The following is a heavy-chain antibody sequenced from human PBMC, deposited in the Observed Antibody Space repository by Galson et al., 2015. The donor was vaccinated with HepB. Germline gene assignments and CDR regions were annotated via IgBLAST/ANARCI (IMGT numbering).Heavy chain of an antibody. V-gene: IGHV3-23*01. Sequence: SLRLSCAASGFTFSSYAMSWVRQAPGKGLEWVSAISGSGGSTYYADSVEGRFTISRDNSKNTLYLQMNSLRAEDTAVYYCAKEYDSSGYYWYYFDYWGQGTLVTVSS. CDR2: ISGSGGST. CDR3: AKEYDSSGYYWYYFDY. CDR1: GFTFSSYA. J-gene: IGHJ4*02. D-gene: IGHD3-22*01.